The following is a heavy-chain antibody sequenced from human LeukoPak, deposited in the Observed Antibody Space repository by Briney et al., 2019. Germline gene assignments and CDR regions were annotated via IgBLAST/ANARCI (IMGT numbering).Heavy chain of an antibody. CDR2: ISWNSGSI. D-gene: IGHD1-26*01. CDR3: AKDSGPVGATLFDY. J-gene: IGHJ4*02. V-gene: IGHV3-9*01. Sequence: GRSLRLSCAASGFTFDDYAMHWVRQAPGKGLEWVSGISWNSGSIGYADSVKGRFTISRDNAKNSLYLQMNSLRAEDTALYYCAKDSGPVGATLFDYWGQGTLVTVSS. CDR1: GFTFDDYA.